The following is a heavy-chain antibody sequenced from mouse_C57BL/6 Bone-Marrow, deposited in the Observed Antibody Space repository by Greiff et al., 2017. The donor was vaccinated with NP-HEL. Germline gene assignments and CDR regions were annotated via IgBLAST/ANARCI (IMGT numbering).Heavy chain of an antibody. CDR1: GYTFTDYE. J-gene: IGHJ4*01. V-gene: IGHV1-15*01. Sequence: VQGVESGAELVRPGASVTLSCKASGYTFTDYEMHWVKQTPVHGLEWIGAIDPETGGTAYNQKFKGKAILTADKSSSTAYMELRSLTSEDSAVYYCTRSKEMDYWGQGTSVTVSS. CDR3: TRSKEMDY. CDR2: IDPETGGT.